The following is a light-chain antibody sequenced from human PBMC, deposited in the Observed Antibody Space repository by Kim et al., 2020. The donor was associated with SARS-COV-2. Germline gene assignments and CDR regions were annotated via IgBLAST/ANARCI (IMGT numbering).Light chain of an antibody. CDR2: GKN. V-gene: IGLV3-19*01. CDR1: SLRNYF. J-gene: IGLJ3*02. CDR3: NCRGSSGEHWV. Sequence: SSELTQDPAVSVALGQTVRITCQGDSLRNYFASWYQQKPGQAPVLVIYGKNNRPSGIPDRFSGSSSGDTASLTITGAQAEDEADYYCNCRGSSGEHWVFG.